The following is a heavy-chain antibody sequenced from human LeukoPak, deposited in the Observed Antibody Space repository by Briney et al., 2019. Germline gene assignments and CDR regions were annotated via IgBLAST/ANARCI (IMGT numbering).Heavy chain of an antibody. J-gene: IGHJ4*02. V-gene: IGHV7-4-1*02. CDR1: GYTFTSYT. CDR3: ARGRYCSSTSCYPELRY. CDR2: INTNTGNP. Sequence: GASVKVSCKASGYTFTSYTMNWVRQAPGQGLEWMGWINTNTGNPTYAQGFTGRFVFSLDTSVSTAYLQISSLKAEDTAVYYCARGRYCSSTSCYPELRYWGQGTLVTVSS. D-gene: IGHD2-2*01.